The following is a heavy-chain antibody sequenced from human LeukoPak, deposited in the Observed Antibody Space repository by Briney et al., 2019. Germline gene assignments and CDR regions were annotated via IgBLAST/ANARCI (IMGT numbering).Heavy chain of an antibody. CDR2: INTDGSST. CDR3: ARGYSSSYRIDY. D-gene: IGHD6-6*01. V-gene: IGHV3-74*01. CDR1: GFTSSSYW. J-gene: IGHJ4*02. Sequence: QPGGSLRLSCAASGFTSSSYWMHWVRQAPGKGLVWVSCINTDGSSTTYADSVKGRFTISRDNAKNTLYLQMNSLSAEDTAVYYCARGYSSSYRIDYWGQGTLVTVSS.